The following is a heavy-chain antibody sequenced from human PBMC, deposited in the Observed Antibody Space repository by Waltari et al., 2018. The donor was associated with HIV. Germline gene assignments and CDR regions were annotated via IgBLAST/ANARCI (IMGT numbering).Heavy chain of an antibody. D-gene: IGHD6-13*01. CDR1: GRSISSSTYY. J-gene: IGHJ5*02. V-gene: IGHV4-39*07. CDR3: ARATQYSSSWTTQLRRWLDP. Sequence: QLQLQESGPGLVKPSETLSLTCTVSGRSISSSTYYWGWIRQPPGKGLEWIGNIYYSGSTYYNPTLKSRVTISVDTSKNQFSLKMSSVTAADTALYYCARATQYSSSWTTQLRRWLDPWGQGTLVTVSS. CDR2: IYYSGST.